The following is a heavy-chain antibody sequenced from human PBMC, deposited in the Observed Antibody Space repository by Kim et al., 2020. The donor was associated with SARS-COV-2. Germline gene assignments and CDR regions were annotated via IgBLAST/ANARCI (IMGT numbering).Heavy chain of an antibody. V-gene: IGHV4-59*13. CDR2: IYYSGST. Sequence: SETLSLTCTVSGGSISSYYWSWIRQPPGKGLEWIGYIYYSGSTNYNPSLKSRVTISVDTSKNQFSLKLSSVTAADTAVYYCAREYSSGWSYYFDYWGQGTLVTVSS. D-gene: IGHD6-19*01. CDR1: GGSISSYY. CDR3: AREYSSGWSYYFDY. J-gene: IGHJ4*02.